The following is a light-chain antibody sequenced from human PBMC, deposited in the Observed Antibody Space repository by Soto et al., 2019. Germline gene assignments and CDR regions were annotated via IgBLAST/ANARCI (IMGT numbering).Light chain of an antibody. Sequence: QSALTQPPSVSGAPGQSVAISCTGTSSDVGSYNRVSWYQQPPGAAPKLMIYEVSNRPSGVPDRFSRSKSGNTASLTISGLQAEDEADYYCNSYTGSSTYVFGTGTKVTVL. CDR2: EVS. V-gene: IGLV2-18*02. J-gene: IGLJ1*01. CDR3: NSYTGSSTYV. CDR1: SSDVGSYNR.